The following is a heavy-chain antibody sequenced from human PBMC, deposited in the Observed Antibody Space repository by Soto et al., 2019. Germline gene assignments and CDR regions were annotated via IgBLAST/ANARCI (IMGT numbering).Heavy chain of an antibody. CDR2: IIPMFGTV. D-gene: IGHD4-17*01. Sequence: QVQLVQSGAEVKKPGSSVKVSCKASGGTFSSYAISWVRQAPGQGVEWMGGIIPMFGTVNYAQKFQGRVTITADEYTSTAYMELSSLRSEDTAVYYCARGTTVGNAFDIWGQGTMVTVSS. V-gene: IGHV1-69*12. CDR3: ARGTTVGNAFDI. CDR1: GGTFSSYA. J-gene: IGHJ3*02.